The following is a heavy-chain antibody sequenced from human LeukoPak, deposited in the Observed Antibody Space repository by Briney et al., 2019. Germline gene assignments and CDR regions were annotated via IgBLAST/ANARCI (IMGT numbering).Heavy chain of an antibody. V-gene: IGHV1-69*01. CDR3: ARVDDSSGYYGHFDY. CDR1: GGTFSSYA. CDR2: IIPIFGTA. Sequence: SVKVSCKASGGTFSSYAISWVRQAPGQGLEWMGGIIPIFGTANYAQKFQGRVTITADESTSTAYMELSSLRSEDTAVYYCARVDDSSGYYGHFDYGGQGTLVTVSS. J-gene: IGHJ4*02. D-gene: IGHD3-22*01.